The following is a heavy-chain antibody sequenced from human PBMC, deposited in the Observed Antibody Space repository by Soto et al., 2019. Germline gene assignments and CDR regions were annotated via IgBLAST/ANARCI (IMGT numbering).Heavy chain of an antibody. CDR3: ARQYDILTGNNWFDP. J-gene: IGHJ5*02. CDR1: GGSISSYY. CDR2: IYYSGST. Sequence: SETLSLTCTVSGGSISSYYWSWIRQPPGKGLEWIGYIYYSGSTNYNPSLKSRVTISVDTSKNQFSLKLSSVTAADTAVYYCARQYDILTGNNWFDPWGQGTLVTVSS. V-gene: IGHV4-59*08. D-gene: IGHD3-9*01.